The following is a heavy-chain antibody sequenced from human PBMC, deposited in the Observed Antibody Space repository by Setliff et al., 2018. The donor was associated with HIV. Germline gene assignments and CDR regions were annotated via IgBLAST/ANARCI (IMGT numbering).Heavy chain of an antibody. V-gene: IGHV3-48*01. J-gene: IGHJ3*02. D-gene: IGHD7-27*01. CDR3: ARDPYPNSGSLDAYDI. CDR1: GFTFSSHS. CDR2: ISSSSDII. Sequence: GGSLRLSCAGSGFTFSSHSMNWVRQSPGKGLEWVSHISSSSDIIYYTDSVRGRFTISRDNAKNALYLQMNSLRAEDTAVYYCARDPYPNSGSLDAYDIWGQGTLVTVSS.